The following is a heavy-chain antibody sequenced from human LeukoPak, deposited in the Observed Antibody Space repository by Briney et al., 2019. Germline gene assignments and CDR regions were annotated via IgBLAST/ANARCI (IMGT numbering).Heavy chain of an antibody. CDR2: IYPGDSDT. V-gene: IGHV5-51*01. D-gene: IGHD3-10*01. J-gene: IGHJ4*02. CDR1: GYSFTTYW. CDR3: ARSMVRGVISSTLDY. Sequence: GESLKISCQGSGYSFTTYWIGWVRQMPAKGLEWMGIIYPGDSDTRYSPSFQGQVTISADKSINTAYLQWSSLKASDTAMYYCARSMVRGVISSTLDYWGQGTLVTVSS.